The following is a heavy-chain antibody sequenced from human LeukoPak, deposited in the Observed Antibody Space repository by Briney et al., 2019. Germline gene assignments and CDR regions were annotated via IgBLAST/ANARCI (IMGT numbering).Heavy chain of an antibody. CDR3: ARGKPYWSGIPSGYSALAWFDP. CDR2: IYYSGCS. J-gene: IGHJ5*02. Sequence: SPTGTVSGGSISSGDSCWRWIRRPPRKGLASIGYIYYSGCSYYNPSVKSRVTISVDTSKNQFSLKLSSVTALDTAVYYCARGKPYWSGIPSGYSALAWFDPWGQGTLVTVSS. CDR1: GGSISSGDSC. V-gene: IGHV4-30-4*01. D-gene: IGHD3-3*01.